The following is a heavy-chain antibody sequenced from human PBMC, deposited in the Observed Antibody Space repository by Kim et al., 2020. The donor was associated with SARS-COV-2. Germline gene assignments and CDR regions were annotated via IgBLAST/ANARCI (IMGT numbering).Heavy chain of an antibody. J-gene: IGHJ4*02. D-gene: IGHD3-10*01. V-gene: IGHV4-59*13. Sequence: SETLSLTCTVSGGSISSYYWSWIRQPPGKGLEWIGYIYYSGSTNYNPSLKSRVTISVDTSKNQFSLKLSSVTAADTAVYYCARVSGGSGSYYVDWGQGTLVTVSS. CDR1: GGSISSYY. CDR2: IYYSGST. CDR3: ARVSGGSGSYYVD.